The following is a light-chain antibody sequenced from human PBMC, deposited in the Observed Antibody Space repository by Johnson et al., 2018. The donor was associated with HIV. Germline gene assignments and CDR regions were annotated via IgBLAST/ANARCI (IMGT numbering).Light chain of an antibody. V-gene: IGLV1-51*02. J-gene: IGLJ1*01. CDR3: GKWDTSLSAYV. CDR1: ISNIGNNY. Sequence: QSVLTQSPSVSAAPGQKVTISCSGSISNIGNNYVSWYQQLPGTAPKLLIYKNNKRPSDIPDRFSGSKSGTSATLGITGLQTGDEADDYCGKWDTSLSAYVFGPGTKVTAL. CDR2: KNN.